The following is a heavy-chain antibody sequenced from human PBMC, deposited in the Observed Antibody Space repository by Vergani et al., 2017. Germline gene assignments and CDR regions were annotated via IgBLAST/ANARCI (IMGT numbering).Heavy chain of an antibody. Sequence: QVQLVESGGGVVQPGRSLRLSCAASGFTFSSYGMHWVRQAPGKGLEWVAVIWYDGSNKYYADSVKGRFTISRDNSKNTLYLQMNSLRAEDTAVYYCAKDRGYSYGYYYYYGMDVGGQGTTVTVSS. J-gene: IGHJ6*02. CDR2: IWYDGSNK. CDR3: AKDRGYSYGYYYYYGMDV. V-gene: IGHV3-33*06. CDR1: GFTFSSYG. D-gene: IGHD5-18*01.